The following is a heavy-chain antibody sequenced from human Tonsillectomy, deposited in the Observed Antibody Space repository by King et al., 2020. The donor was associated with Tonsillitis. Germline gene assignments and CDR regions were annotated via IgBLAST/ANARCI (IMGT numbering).Heavy chain of an antibody. CDR3: AKEAYCGGDCYSPH. J-gene: IGHJ4*02. CDR2: IYAGGST. Sequence: VQLVESGGGLIQPGGSLRLSCAASGFTVSSNYMSWVRQAPGKGLEWVSIIYAGGSTYYAESVKGRFTISRDNSENTVYLQMNNLSAEDTAMYYCAKEAYCGGDCYSPHWGQGTLVTVSS. CDR1: GFTVSSNY. V-gene: IGHV3-53*01. D-gene: IGHD2-21*02.